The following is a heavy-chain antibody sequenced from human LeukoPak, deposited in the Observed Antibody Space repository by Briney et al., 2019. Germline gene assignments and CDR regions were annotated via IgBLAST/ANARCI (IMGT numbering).Heavy chain of an antibody. Sequence: PGGSLRLSCAASGFTFSSYEMNWVRQAPGKGLEWVSYISSRGVTIYYADSVKGRFTISRDNAKNSLYLQMNSLRAEDTAVYYCARLPDYDAFDIWGQGTMVTVSS. CDR3: ARLPDYDAFDI. J-gene: IGHJ3*02. CDR1: GFTFSSYE. CDR2: ISSRGVTI. V-gene: IGHV3-48*03. D-gene: IGHD4-11*01.